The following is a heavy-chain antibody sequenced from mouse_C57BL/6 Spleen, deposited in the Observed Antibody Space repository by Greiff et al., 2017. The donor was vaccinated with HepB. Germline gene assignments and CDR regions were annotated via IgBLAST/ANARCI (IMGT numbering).Heavy chain of an antibody. V-gene: IGHV1-54*01. D-gene: IGHD1-1*01. J-gene: IGHJ1*03. Sequence: VQLQQSGAELVRPGTSVKVSCKASGYAFTNYLIEWVKQRPGQGLEWIGVINPGSGGTNYNEKFKGKATLTADKSSSTAYMQLSSLTSEDSAVYFCARSAYYCGSGSYFDVWGTGTTVTVSS. CDR3: ARSAYYCGSGSYFDV. CDR1: GYAFTNYL. CDR2: INPGSGGT.